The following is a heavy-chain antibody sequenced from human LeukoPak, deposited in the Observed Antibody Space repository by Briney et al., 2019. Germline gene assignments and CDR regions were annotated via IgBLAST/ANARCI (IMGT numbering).Heavy chain of an antibody. CDR3: ARGSDSSGYLPSDY. CDR2: IYYSGST. CDR1: GGSFSGYY. Sequence: PSETLSLTCAVYGGSFSGYYWSWIRQPPGKGLEWIGYIYYSGSTYYNPSLKSRVTISVDTSKNQFSLKLSSVTAADTAVYYCARGSDSSGYLPSDYWGQGTLVTVSS. V-gene: IGHV4-30-4*08. D-gene: IGHD3-22*01. J-gene: IGHJ4*02.